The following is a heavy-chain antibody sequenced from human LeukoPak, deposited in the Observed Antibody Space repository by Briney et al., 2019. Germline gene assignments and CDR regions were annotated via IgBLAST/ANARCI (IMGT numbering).Heavy chain of an antibody. Sequence: GGSLRLSCAASGLTISSYSMNWVRQAPGKGLQWVSYISSSSSSTIYYADSVKGRFTISRDNAKNSLYLQMNSLRAEDTAVYYCARALWFGETFPAYRGQGTLVTVSS. CDR1: GLTISSYS. CDR3: ARALWFGETFPAY. J-gene: IGHJ4*02. D-gene: IGHD3-10*01. CDR2: ISSSSSSTI. V-gene: IGHV3-48*01.